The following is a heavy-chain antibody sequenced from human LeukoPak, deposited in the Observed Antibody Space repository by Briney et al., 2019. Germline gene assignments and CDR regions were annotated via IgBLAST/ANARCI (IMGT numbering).Heavy chain of an antibody. CDR3: ARDLSTIRSWYYYGMDV. D-gene: IGHD6-13*01. J-gene: IGHJ6*02. CDR1: GFTFSSYA. V-gene: IGHV3-30-3*01. CDR2: ISYDGSNK. Sequence: GGSLRLSCSASGFTFSSYAMHWVRQAPGKGLEWVAVISYDGSNKYYADSVKGRFTISRDNSKNTLYLQMNSLRAEDTAVYYCARDLSTIRSWYYYGMDVWGQGTTVTVSS.